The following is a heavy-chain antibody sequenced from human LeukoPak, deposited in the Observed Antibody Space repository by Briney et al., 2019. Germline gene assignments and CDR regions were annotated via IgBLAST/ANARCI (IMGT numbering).Heavy chain of an antibody. D-gene: IGHD3-3*01. CDR3: ARVGRYYDFWSGYFSTYYYYGMDV. J-gene: IGHJ6*02. Sequence: ASVKVSCKASGYTFTSYDINWVRQATGQGLEWMGWMNPISGNTGYAQKFQGRVTMTRNTSISTAYMELSSLRSEDTAVYYCARVGRYYDFWSGYFSTYYYYGMDVWGQGTTVTVSS. CDR2: MNPISGNT. CDR1: GYTFTSYD. V-gene: IGHV1-8*01.